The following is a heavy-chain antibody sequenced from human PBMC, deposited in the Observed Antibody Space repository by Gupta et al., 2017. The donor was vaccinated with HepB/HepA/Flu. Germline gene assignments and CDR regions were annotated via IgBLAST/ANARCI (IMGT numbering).Heavy chain of an antibody. CDR2: IDSSGST. V-gene: IGHV4-59*02. CDR3: ARVNFGSGSYYFDY. J-gene: IGHJ4*02. Sequence: QVQLQESGPGLVKPSETLSLTCTVSGGYVTSYYWTWVRQSPVKGLEWIGYIDSSGSTTYNASLKSRVTILADTSKNQFSLKLSSVTAADTAVYFCARVNFGSGSYYFDYWGQGTLVTVSS. CDR1: GGYVTSYY. D-gene: IGHD3-10*01.